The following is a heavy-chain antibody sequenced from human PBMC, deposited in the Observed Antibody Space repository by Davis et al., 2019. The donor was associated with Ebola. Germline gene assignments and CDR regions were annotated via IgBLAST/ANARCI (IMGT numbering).Heavy chain of an antibody. V-gene: IGHV3-33*08. Sequence: PGGSLRLSCAASGFTFRNYGMHWVRQAPGKGLEWVAVISYDGGNKYYADSVKGRFTISRDNAKNSLYLQMNSLRAEDTAVYYCARDSGTIFGVVLDVWGQGTTVTVSS. D-gene: IGHD3-3*01. CDR3: ARDSGTIFGVVLDV. CDR2: ISYDGGNK. CDR1: GFTFRNYG. J-gene: IGHJ6*02.